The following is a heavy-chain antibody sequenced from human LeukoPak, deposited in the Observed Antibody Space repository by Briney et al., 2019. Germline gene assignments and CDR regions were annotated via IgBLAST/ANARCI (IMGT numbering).Heavy chain of an antibody. CDR2: ISWNSGSI. CDR3: AKDSDVAGGAFDY. D-gene: IGHD6-19*01. V-gene: IGHV3-9*01. Sequence: GKSLRLSCAASGFTFDDYAMHWVRQAPGKGLEWVSGISWNSGSIGYADSVKGRFTISRDNAKNSLYLQMNSLRAEDTALYYCAKDSDVAGGAFDYWGQGTLVTVSS. J-gene: IGHJ4*02. CDR1: GFTFDDYA.